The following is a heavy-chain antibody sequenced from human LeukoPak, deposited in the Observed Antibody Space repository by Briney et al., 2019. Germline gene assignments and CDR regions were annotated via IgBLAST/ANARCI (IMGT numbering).Heavy chain of an antibody. CDR3: AKGDYGDSYNWFDP. Sequence: GGSLRLSCAASGFTFSSYGIHWVRQAPGKGLEWVAFIRYDGSNKYYADSVKGRFTISRDNSKNTLYLQMNSLRAEDTAVYYCAKGDYGDSYNWFDPWGQGTLVTVPS. D-gene: IGHD4-17*01. CDR2: IRYDGSNK. J-gene: IGHJ5*02. CDR1: GFTFSSYG. V-gene: IGHV3-30*02.